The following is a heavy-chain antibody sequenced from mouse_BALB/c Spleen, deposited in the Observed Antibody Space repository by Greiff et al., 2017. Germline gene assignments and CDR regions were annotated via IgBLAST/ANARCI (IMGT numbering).Heavy chain of an antibody. CDR2: ISYDGSN. J-gene: IGHJ4*01. Sequence: EVQLQQSGPGLVKPSQSLSLTCSVTGYSITSGYYWNWIRQFPGNKLEWMGYISYDGSNNYNPSLKNRISITRDTSKNQFFLKLNSVTTEDTATYYCASLWLRQGNYAMDYWGQGTSVTVSS. V-gene: IGHV3-6*02. CDR3: ASLWLRQGNYAMDY. D-gene: IGHD2-2*01. CDR1: GYSITSGYY.